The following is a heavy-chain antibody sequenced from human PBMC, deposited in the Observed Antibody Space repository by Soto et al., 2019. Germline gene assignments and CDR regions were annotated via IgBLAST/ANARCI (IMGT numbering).Heavy chain of an antibody. CDR1: GFTFRSYA. D-gene: IGHD6-13*01. J-gene: IGHJ4*02. CDR2: ISYDGTNK. V-gene: IGHV3-30*01. CDR3: ARGDSNSWSDY. Sequence: SLRLSCSASGFTFRSYAMDWVRQAPGKGLEWVAVISYDGTNKYYADSVKGRFTISRDNSKNTLSLQMNSLRPEDTAVYYCARGDSNSWSDYWGQG.